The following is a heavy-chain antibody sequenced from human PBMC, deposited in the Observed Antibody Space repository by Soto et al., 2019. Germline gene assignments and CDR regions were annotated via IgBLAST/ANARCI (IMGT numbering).Heavy chain of an antibody. D-gene: IGHD2-21*01. V-gene: IGHV3-48*01. J-gene: IGHJ4*02. Sequence: GGSLRLSCAASGFTFSSYRMNWVRQAPGKGLEWISYISSSSSAIYYADTVRGRFTGSRDNAKNSLYLQMNSLRVEDAAVYYCVRQNWDSYFSYFDSWGQGT. CDR3: VRQNWDSYFSYFDS. CDR1: GFTFSSYR. CDR2: ISSSSSAI.